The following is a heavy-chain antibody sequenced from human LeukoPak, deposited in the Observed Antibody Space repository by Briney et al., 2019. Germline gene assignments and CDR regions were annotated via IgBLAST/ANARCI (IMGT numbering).Heavy chain of an antibody. J-gene: IGHJ5*02. CDR2: IYYSGST. V-gene: IGHV4-59*01. CDR3: ARGGYDFWSGLSTTNWFDP. CDR1: GGSISSYY. D-gene: IGHD3-3*01. Sequence: PSETLSLTCTVSGGSISSYYWSWIRQPPGKGLVSIGYIYYSGSTNYNPSLKSRVTISVDTSKNQFSLKLSSVTAADTAVYYCARGGYDFWSGLSTTNWFDPWGQGTLVTVSS.